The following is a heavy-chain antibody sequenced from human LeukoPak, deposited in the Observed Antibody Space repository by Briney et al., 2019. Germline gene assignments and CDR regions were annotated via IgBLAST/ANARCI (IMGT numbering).Heavy chain of an antibody. CDR3: AREAAAAGGRRRYFDL. CDR1: GGSISSYY. Sequence: PSETLSLTCTVSGGSISSYYWSWIRQPPGKGLEWIGYIYYSGSTNYNPSLKSRVTISVDTSKNQFSLKLSSVTAADTAVYYCAREAAAAGGRRRYFDLWGRGTLVTVSS. V-gene: IGHV4-59*12. D-gene: IGHD6-13*01. CDR2: IYYSGST. J-gene: IGHJ2*01.